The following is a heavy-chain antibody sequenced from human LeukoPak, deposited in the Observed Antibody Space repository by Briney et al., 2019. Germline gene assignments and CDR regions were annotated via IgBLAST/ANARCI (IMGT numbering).Heavy chain of an antibody. V-gene: IGHV3-64*01. J-gene: IGHJ6*03. CDR2: ITSDGGRT. CDR3: ARSRGLDVHYYYYMDV. Sequence: PGGSLRLSCAASGFTFSSYAVHWVRQAPGKGLEYVSAITSDGGRTYYANSVKGRFTISRDNSKNTLYLQMGSLRAEDMAAYYCARSRGLDVHYYYYMDVWGKGTTVTVSS. D-gene: IGHD3-10*01. CDR1: GFTFSSYA.